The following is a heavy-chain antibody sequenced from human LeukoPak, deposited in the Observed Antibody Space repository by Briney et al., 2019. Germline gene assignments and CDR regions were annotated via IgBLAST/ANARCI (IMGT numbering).Heavy chain of an antibody. CDR1: GGPISSFY. D-gene: IGHD4-17*01. J-gene: IGHJ4*02. CDR2: NYYSGSD. CDR3: ARGDYGDSDY. Sequence: SEPLSLICTVSGGPISSFYWSWLRQSPGKGLEWIGYNYYSGSDNYNPSLKSRVTISVDASKNQFSLKLSSVTAADTAVYYCARGDYGDSDYWGQGILVTVSS. V-gene: IGHV4-59*01.